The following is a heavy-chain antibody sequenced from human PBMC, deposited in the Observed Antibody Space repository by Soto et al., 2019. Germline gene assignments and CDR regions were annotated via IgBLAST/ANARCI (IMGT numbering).Heavy chain of an antibody. D-gene: IGHD6-13*01. CDR3: AAPRAAVPHTRYFDP. V-gene: IGHV3-23*01. CDR2: IGSGSRGT. Sequence: EAQLLESGGGLVQPGGSLRLSCAASGFAFSNFAMSWDRQAPGKGLEWVSAIGSGSRGTHYAESVEDRFTISRDDSKNTLYVQLNSLTAADTAVYYCAAPRAAVPHTRYFDPWGQGTPVTVSP. J-gene: IGHJ5*02. CDR1: GFAFSNFA.